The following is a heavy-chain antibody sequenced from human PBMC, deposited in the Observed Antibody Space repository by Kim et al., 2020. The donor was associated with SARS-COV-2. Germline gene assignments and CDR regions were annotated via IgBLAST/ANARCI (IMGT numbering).Heavy chain of an antibody. D-gene: IGHD1-26*01. CDR2: IRGSGTTT. J-gene: IGHJ5*01. CDR3: AKEVVGAQNDWFDP. Sequence: GGSLRLSCTASGFAFAGYSMSWVRQAPGRGLEWVSGIRGSGTTTYYTDSVKGRFTISRDNSKNTVYLQMNRLRAEDTAVYYCAKEVVGAQNDWFDPWGQGTLVTVSS. V-gene: IGHV3-23*01. CDR1: GFAFAGYS.